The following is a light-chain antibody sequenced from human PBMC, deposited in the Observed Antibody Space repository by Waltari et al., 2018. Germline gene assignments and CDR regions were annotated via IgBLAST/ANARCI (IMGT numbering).Light chain of an antibody. V-gene: IGKV6-21*01. Sequence: EIVLTQSPDFQSVTPKEKVTITCRASQSVGNSLHWYQQKPDQSPKLLIKYPSQSFPGVPSRFRGSGSGTDFTLTINSLEVEDASTYSCHQSSSLPIAFGQGTRLEIK. J-gene: IGKJ5*01. CDR1: QSVGNS. CDR2: YPS. CDR3: HQSSSLPIA.